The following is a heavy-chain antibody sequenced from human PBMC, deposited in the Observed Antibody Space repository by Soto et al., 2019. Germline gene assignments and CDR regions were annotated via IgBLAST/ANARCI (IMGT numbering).Heavy chain of an antibody. D-gene: IGHD6-25*01. J-gene: IGHJ3*02. V-gene: IGHV3-30-3*01. CDR3: ARDIYSLGSVGTPEI. CDR2: ISNDGNRK. CDR1: GFTFSSQA. Sequence: QVQLVESGGGVVQPGGSLRLSCVASGFTFSSQAMHWVRQAPGKGLDWVAVISNDGNRKYYADSLKGRFTISRDNYMDTLYLQMTSLRVEVSSVYYCARDIYSLGSVGTPEIWGQGTMVTVSS.